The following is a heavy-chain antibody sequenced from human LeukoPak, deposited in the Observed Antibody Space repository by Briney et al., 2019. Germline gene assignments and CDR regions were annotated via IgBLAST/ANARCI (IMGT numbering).Heavy chain of an antibody. V-gene: IGHV3-74*01. CDR1: GFTFSSYW. J-gene: IGHJ3*02. CDR2: INGDGSST. CDR3: AREGRHYYDSSGYYYVVDAFDI. D-gene: IGHD3-22*01. Sequence: GGSLRLSCAASGFTFSSYWMHWVRQAPGKGLVWVSRINGDGSSTSYADSVKGRFTISRDNAKNTLYLQMNSLRAEDTAVYYCAREGRHYYDSSGYYYVVDAFDIWGQGTMVTVSS.